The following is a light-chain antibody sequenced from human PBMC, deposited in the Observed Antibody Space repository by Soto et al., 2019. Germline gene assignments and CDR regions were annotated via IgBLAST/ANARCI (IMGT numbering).Light chain of an antibody. J-gene: IGKJ1*01. Sequence: IVVTQSPATPSVSPGERATLSCRTSQSVSSNLAWYQQKRGQAPRLLIYAASSRATGIPAKFSGSGSGTQFTLTISSLQSEDFAVYYCQQYDNWPRTFGQGTKVDIK. V-gene: IGKV3-15*01. CDR2: AAS. CDR1: QSVSSN. CDR3: QQYDNWPRT.